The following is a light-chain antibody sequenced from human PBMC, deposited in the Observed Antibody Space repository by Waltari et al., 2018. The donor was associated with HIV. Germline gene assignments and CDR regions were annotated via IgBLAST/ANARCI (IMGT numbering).Light chain of an antibody. CDR1: RPNIGAGSD. CDR3: QSYDSSLSAFV. J-gene: IGLJ1*01. V-gene: IGLV1-40*01. Sequence: QSVLTPPPSVPGAPGQRVTIPCTASRPNIGAGSDVHWSQQLPGTAPKLLIYGNNNRPSGVPDRFSGSKSGTSASLAITGLQAEDEADYYCQSYDSSLSAFVFGTGTKVTVL. CDR2: GNN.